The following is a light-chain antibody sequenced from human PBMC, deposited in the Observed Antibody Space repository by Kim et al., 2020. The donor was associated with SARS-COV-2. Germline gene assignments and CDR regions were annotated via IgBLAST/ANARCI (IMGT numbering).Light chain of an antibody. CDR3: QQRSNWIT. J-gene: IGKJ5*01. CDR1: QSVSSY. CDR2: DAS. Sequence: SLSPGEIATRSCRASQSVSSYLAWYQQKPGQAPRLLIYDASNRATGIPARFSGSGSGTDFTLTISSLEPEDFAVYYCQQRSNWITFGQGTRLEIK. V-gene: IGKV3-11*01.